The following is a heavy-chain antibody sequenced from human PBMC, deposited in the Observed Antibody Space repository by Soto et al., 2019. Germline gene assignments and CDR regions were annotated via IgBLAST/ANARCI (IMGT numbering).Heavy chain of an antibody. CDR1: GFTFSSYA. Sequence: EVQLLESGGGFVQPGGSLRLSCAASGFTFSSYAMSWVRQAPGKGLEWVSAISGSGGSTYYADSVKCRFTISRDNSKNSLYLQMNSRRAEDTAVYYCATTAGTYYYYGMAVWGQGTTVTV. V-gene: IGHV3-23*01. D-gene: IGHD6-13*01. J-gene: IGHJ6*02. CDR3: ATTAGTYYYYGMAV. CDR2: ISGSGGST.